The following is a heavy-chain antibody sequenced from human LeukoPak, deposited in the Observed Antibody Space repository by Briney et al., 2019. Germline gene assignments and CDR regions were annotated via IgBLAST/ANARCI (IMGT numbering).Heavy chain of an antibody. Sequence: SETLSLTCAVYGGSFSGYYWSWIRQPPGKGLEWIGEINHSGSTNYNPSLKSRVTISVDTSKNQFSLKLSSVTAADTAVYYCARGVGAIDYWGQGTLVTVSS. J-gene: IGHJ4*02. V-gene: IGHV4-34*01. CDR3: ARGVGAIDY. D-gene: IGHD1-26*01. CDR2: INHSGST. CDR1: GGSFSGYY.